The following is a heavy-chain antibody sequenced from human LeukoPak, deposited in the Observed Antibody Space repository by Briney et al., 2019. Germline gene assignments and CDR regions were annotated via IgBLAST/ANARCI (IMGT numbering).Heavy chain of an antibody. J-gene: IGHJ3*02. Sequence: PSETLSLTCTVSGGSISSSSYYWGWIRQPPGKGLEWIGSIYYSGSTCCTPSLKSRVTISVDTSKNQVSLKLSSVTAADTAVYYCARLYRLSSRVMDAFDIWGQGTMVTASS. CDR2: IYYSGST. D-gene: IGHD6-13*01. CDR1: GGSISSSSYY. CDR3: ARLYRLSSRVMDAFDI. V-gene: IGHV4-39*01.